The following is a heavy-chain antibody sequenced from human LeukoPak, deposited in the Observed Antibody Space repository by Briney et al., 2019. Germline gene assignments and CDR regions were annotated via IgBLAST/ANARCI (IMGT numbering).Heavy chain of an antibody. D-gene: IGHD3-22*01. J-gene: IGHJ4*02. CDR1: GFTVSSNY. CDR2: IYSGGST. CDR3: ARSDYYDSSGRHYYFDY. Sequence: GGSLRLSCAASGFTVSSNYMSWVRQAPGKGLEWVSVIYSGGSTYYADSVKGRFTISRHNSKNTPYLQMNSLRAEDTAVYYCARSDYYDSSGRHYYFDYWGQGTLVSVSS. V-gene: IGHV3-53*04.